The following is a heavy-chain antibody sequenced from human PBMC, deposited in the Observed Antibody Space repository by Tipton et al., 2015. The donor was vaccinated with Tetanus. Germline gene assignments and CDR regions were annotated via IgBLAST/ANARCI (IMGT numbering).Heavy chain of an antibody. CDR2: IYYSGST. Sequence: TLSLTCTVSGGSISSGDYYWSWIRQPPGKGLEWIGYIYYSGSTYYNPSLKSRVTISVDTSKNQFSLKLSSVTAADTAVYYCASYLSDHYDSSGYYFLYWGQGTLVTVSS. CDR1: GGSISSGDYY. D-gene: IGHD3-22*01. J-gene: IGHJ4*02. V-gene: IGHV4-30-4*01. CDR3: ASYLSDHYDSSGYYFLY.